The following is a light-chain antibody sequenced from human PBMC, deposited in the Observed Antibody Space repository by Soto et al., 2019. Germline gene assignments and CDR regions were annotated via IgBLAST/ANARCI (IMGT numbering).Light chain of an antibody. CDR2: DVT. Sequence: QSALTQPATVSGSRGQSITISCTGTSSDIGSHNYVSWYQQHPGKAPKLIIFDVTSRPSGVSNRFSGSKSGNTASLTISGLQAEDEADYYCSSYATSGTPYVFATGTKLTVL. CDR3: SSYATSGTPYV. CDR1: SSDIGSHNY. J-gene: IGLJ1*01. V-gene: IGLV2-14*01.